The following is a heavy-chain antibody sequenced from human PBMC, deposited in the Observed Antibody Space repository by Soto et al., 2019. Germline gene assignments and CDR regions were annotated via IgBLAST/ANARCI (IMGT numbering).Heavy chain of an antibody. CDR2: IIPIFGTA. CDR3: ARDNHGGGYCSGGSCYRDPYYRFDY. Sequence: QVQLVQSGAEVKKPGSSVKVSCKASGGTFSSYAISWVRQAPGQGLEWMGGIIPIFGTANYAQKFQGRVTSTADESTSTAYMELSSLRSEDTAVYYCARDNHGGGYCSGGSCYRDPYYRFDYWGQGPLVTVSS. J-gene: IGHJ4*02. V-gene: IGHV1-69*01. D-gene: IGHD2-15*01. CDR1: GGTFSSYA.